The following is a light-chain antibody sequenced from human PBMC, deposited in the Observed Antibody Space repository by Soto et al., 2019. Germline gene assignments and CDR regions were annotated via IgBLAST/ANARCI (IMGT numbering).Light chain of an antibody. J-gene: IGLJ3*02. CDR3: SSYTSSSTLVV. CDR2: AVS. Sequence: QSALTQPASVSGSPGQSITISCTGTSSDGGGYNYVSWYQQYPGKAPKLMIYAVSDRPSGVSNRFSGSKSGNTASLTISGLQAEDEADYYCSSYTSSSTLVVFGGGTKVTVL. V-gene: IGLV2-14*01. CDR1: SSDGGGYNY.